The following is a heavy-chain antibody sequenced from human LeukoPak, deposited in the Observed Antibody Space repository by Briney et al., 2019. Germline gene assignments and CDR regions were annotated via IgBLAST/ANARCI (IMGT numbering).Heavy chain of an antibody. CDR1: GFTFSIYA. CDR3: ARVDSSGWYFFDY. V-gene: IGHV3-23*01. D-gene: IGHD6-19*01. CDR2: ISATDSRP. Sequence: GGSLRLSCAASGFTFSIYAMSWVRQAPGKGLEWVSAISATDSRPYYADSVKGRFTISRDNSKSTLYLQLNGLRAEDTAVYYCARVDSSGWYFFDYWGQGTLVTVSS. J-gene: IGHJ4*02.